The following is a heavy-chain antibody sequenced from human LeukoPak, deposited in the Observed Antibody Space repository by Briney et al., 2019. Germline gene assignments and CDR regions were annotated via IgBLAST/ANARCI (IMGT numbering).Heavy chain of an antibody. J-gene: IGHJ4*02. CDR2: IDNDGGST. Sequence: PGGSLRLSCAASGFTFHSNWMHWVRQAPGKGLVWVSRIDNDGGSTTYADSVKGRFTISRDNAKNTLYLQMNSVRAEDTAVYYCARSSFPYYFDYWGQGTLVTVSS. CDR3: ARSSFPYYFDY. D-gene: IGHD3-16*01. V-gene: IGHV3-74*01. CDR1: GFTFHSNW.